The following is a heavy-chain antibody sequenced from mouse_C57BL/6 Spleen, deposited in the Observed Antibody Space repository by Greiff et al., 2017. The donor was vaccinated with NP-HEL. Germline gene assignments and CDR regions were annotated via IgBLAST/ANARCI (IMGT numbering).Heavy chain of an antibody. CDR1: GYAFTNYL. V-gene: IGHV1-54*01. J-gene: IGHJ4*01. Sequence: QVQLKESGAELVRPGTSVKVSCKASGYAFTNYLIEWVKQRPGQGLEWIGVINPGSGGTNYNEKFKGKATLTADKSSSTAYMQLSSLTSEDSAVYFCARDTTLDYWGQGTSVTVSS. CDR3: ARDTTLDY. CDR2: INPGSGGT. D-gene: IGHD1-1*01.